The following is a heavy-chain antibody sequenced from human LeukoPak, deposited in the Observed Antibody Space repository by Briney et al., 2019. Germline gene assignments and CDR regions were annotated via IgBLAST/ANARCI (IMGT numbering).Heavy chain of an antibody. J-gene: IGHJ3*02. CDR3: ARHRRHYDILTGYYAGHFAI. V-gene: IGHV4-39*01. D-gene: IGHD3-9*01. CDR1: GGSISSTTYY. Sequence: SETLSLTCSVSGGSISSTTYYWGWIRQPPGKGLEWIGSMSFIGSTYYNPSLKSRVTISVHMSKNHFSLKLSSVTAADTAVYYCARHRRHYDILTGYYAGHFAIWGQGTMVTVSS. CDR2: MSFIGST.